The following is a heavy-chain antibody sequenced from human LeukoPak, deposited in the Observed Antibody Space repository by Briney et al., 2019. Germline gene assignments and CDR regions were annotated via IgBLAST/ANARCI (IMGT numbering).Heavy chain of an antibody. D-gene: IGHD5-24*01. V-gene: IGHV4-34*01. Sequence: SETLSLTCAVCGGSFSGYYWSWIRQPPGKGLEWIGEINHSGSTNYNPSLKSRVTISVDTSKNQFSLKLSSVTAADTAVYYCARGLKGRWLQFPFDYWGQGTLVTVSS. CDR3: ARGLKGRWLQFPFDY. CDR2: INHSGST. CDR1: GGSFSGYY. J-gene: IGHJ4*02.